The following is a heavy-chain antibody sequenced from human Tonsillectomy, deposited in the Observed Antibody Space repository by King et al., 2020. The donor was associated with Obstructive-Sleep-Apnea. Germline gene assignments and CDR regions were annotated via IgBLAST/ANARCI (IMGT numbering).Heavy chain of an antibody. CDR3: ARYSPFESSWNFDY. CDR1: GGSITNYY. CDR2: SYYSGST. D-gene: IGHD6-13*01. Sequence: VQLQESGPGLLKPSETLSLTCTVSGGSITNYYWSGIRQPPGKVLEWIGHSYYSGSTNYSPSLKRRVTISVDTSKNHSFLKLSSVTAADTAVYYCARYSPFESSWNFDYWGQGTLVTVSS. J-gene: IGHJ4*02. V-gene: IGHV4-59*08.